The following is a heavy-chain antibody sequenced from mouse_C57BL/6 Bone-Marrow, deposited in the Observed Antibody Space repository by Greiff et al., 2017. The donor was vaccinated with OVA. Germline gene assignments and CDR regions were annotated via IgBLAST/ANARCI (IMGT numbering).Heavy chain of an antibody. Sequence: EVKLMESGEGLVKPGGSLKLSCAASGFTFSSYATSWVRQTPEKRLEWVAYISSGGDYIYYADTVKGRFTISRDNARNTLYLQMSSLKSEDTAMYYCTRGYYDYEGFDYWGQGTTLTVSS. CDR3: TRGYYDYEGFDY. CDR1: GFTFSSYA. V-gene: IGHV5-9-1*02. D-gene: IGHD2-4*01. J-gene: IGHJ2*01. CDR2: ISSGGDYI.